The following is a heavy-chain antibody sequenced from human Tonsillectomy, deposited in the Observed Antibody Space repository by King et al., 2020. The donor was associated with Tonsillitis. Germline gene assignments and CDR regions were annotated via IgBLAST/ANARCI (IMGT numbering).Heavy chain of an antibody. V-gene: IGHV3-7*01. CDR2: IRQDGSEK. D-gene: IGHD3-3*01. J-gene: IGHJ4*02. CDR1: GFTFSIYW. CDR3: ARDWFYYDFWSGYAD. Sequence: VQLVESGGGLVQPGGSLRLSCAASGFTFSIYWMSWVRQAPGKGLEWVANIRQDGSEKYYVDSVKGRFTISRDNAKNSLYSQMNSLRAEDTAVYYGARDWFYYDFWSGYADWGQGTLVTVSS.